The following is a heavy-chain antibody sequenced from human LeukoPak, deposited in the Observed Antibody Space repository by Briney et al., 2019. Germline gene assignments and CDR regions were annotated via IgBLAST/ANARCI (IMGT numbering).Heavy chain of an antibody. Sequence: GGSLRLSCAASGFTFSSYWMSWVRQAPGKGLEWVANIKQDGSEKYYVDSVKGRFTISRDNAKNSLYLQMNSLRAEDTAVYYCARPGGYYFYYYLDVWGKGTTVTVSS. CDR3: ARPGGYYFYYYLDV. CDR2: IKQDGSEK. CDR1: GFTFSSYW. J-gene: IGHJ6*03. D-gene: IGHD3-16*01. V-gene: IGHV3-7*01.